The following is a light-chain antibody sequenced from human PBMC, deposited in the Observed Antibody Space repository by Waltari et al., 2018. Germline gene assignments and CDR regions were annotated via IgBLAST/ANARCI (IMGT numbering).Light chain of an antibody. CDR2: GND. J-gene: IGLJ3*02. CDR3: AAWDDSLNGLV. Sequence: QSVLTQPPSASGTPGQRVTISCSGSSSNIGSYTVNWYQQFPGTAPKLLLYGNDQRPSGVPDRFSGSKSGTSASLSISGLQSEDEGDYCCAAWDDSLNGLVFGGGTKLTVL. V-gene: IGLV1-44*01. CDR1: SSNIGSYT.